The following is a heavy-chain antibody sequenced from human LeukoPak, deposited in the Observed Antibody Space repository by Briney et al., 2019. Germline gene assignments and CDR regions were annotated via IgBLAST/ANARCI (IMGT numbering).Heavy chain of an antibody. D-gene: IGHD1-26*01. CDR2: INPNSGGT. CDR1: GYTFTGYY. CDR3: ARSQRIVGASMY. J-gene: IGHJ4*02. V-gene: IGHV1-2*02. Sequence: ASVKLSCKASGYTFTGYYMHWVRQAPGQGLEWMGWINPNSGGTNYAQKFQGRVTMTRDTSISTAYMELSRLRSDDTAVYYCARSQRIVGASMYWGQGTLVTVSS.